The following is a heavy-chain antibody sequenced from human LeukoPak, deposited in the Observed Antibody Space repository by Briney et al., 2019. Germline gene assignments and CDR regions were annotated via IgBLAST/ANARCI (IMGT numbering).Heavy chain of an antibody. Sequence: GASVKVSCKASGGTFSSYAISWVRQAPGQGLEWMGWISAYNGSTNYAQKLQGRVTMTTDTSTSTAYMELRSLRSDDTAVYYCARGLYGDYEADFDYWGQGTLVTVSS. D-gene: IGHD4-17*01. CDR3: ARGLYGDYEADFDY. CDR2: ISAYNGST. CDR1: GGTFSSYA. V-gene: IGHV1-18*01. J-gene: IGHJ4*02.